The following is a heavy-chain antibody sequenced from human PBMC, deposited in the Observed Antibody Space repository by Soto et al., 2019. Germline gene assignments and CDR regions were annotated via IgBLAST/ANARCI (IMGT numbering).Heavy chain of an antibody. CDR1: GGSLNSYY. J-gene: IGHJ5*02. V-gene: IGHV4-59*01. CDR2: VSSTGNT. CDR3: ARFSPPRKSYDSNPGWFDP. Sequence: SETLSLTCTVSGGSLNSYYWTWIRQSPGKGLEWIGYVSSTGNTNCNPSLKSRVTLSLDTSTNEVSLSLASVTAADAAVYFCARFSPPRKSYDSNPGWFDPWGQGILVT. D-gene: IGHD3-22*01.